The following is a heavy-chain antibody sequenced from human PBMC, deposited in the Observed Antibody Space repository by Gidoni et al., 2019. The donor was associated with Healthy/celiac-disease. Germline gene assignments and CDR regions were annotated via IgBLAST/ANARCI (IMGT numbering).Heavy chain of an antibody. CDR2: IHHSGST. J-gene: IGHJ4*02. CDR1: GGSSSGYH. V-gene: IGHV4-34*01. CDR3: ARGTGPELLRSRRSSNPFDY. Sequence: QVQLQQWGAGLLKPSETLSLTCAVYGGSSSGYHWSWNRQPPGTGLEWIGEIHHSGSTNYNPSLKSRVTISVDTSKNQFSLKLSSVTAADTAVYYCARGTGPELLRSRRSSNPFDYWGQGTLVTVSS. D-gene: IGHD1-26*01.